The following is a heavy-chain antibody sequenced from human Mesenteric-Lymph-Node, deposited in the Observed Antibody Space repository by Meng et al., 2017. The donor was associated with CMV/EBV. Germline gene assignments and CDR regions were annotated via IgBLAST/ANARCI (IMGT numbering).Heavy chain of an antibody. D-gene: IGHD2-21*01. CDR1: GDSVTNRKW. CDR2: IYDIGNT. V-gene: IGHV4-4*02. J-gene: IGHJ4*02. CDR3: ARGGAEAPYYFDS. Sequence: HGQLPESGPGLVRPSGALSLTLPFSGDSVTNRKWWTWVRQPPGKGLEWSGEIYDIGNTTYKSSLKSRVTISLDKSKNQFSLTLTSLTAADTVVYYCARGGAEAPYYFDSWGLGTLVTVSP.